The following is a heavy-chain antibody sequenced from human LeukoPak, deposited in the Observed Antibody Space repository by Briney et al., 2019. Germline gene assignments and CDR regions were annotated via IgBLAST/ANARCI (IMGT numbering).Heavy chain of an antibody. J-gene: IGHJ4*02. CDR2: CYHSGGT. V-gene: IGHV4-38-2*02. Sequence: SETLSLTCTVSGYSFSTDYYWGGIRPSPGEGLEWIGMCYHSGGTYYNPSLKSRVTISGDTSKNQFSLNLTSVTAADTAVYYCTREHAGTTVDYWGQGTLVTVSS. D-gene: IGHD1-1*01. CDR1: GYSFSTDYY. CDR3: TREHAGTTVDY.